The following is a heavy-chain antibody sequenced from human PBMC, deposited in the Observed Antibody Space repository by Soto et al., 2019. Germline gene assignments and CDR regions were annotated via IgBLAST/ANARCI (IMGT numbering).Heavy chain of an antibody. V-gene: IGHV3-73*02. Sequence: EVQLVETGGGLVQPGGSLKLSCAASGFTFSGSAMHWVRQASGKGLEWVGRIRSKANSYATAYAASVKGRFTISRDDSKNTAYLQMNSLKTEDTAVYYCTRHSSEDAFDIWGQGTMVTVSS. J-gene: IGHJ3*02. CDR1: GFTFSGSA. CDR3: TRHSSEDAFDI. CDR2: IRSKANSYAT.